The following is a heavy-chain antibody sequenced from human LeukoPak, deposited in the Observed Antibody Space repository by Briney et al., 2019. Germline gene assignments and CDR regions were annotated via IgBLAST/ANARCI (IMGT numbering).Heavy chain of an antibody. CDR1: GFTFSRYS. Sequence: PGGSLRLSCAASGFTFSRYSMNWVRQAPGKGLEWVSSISSSSSFIYYADSVKGRFTISRDNAKNSLYLQMNSLRAEDTAVYYCARLMDWNDEFDYWGQGTLVTVSS. D-gene: IGHD1-1*01. CDR3: ARLMDWNDEFDY. J-gene: IGHJ4*02. V-gene: IGHV3-21*01. CDR2: ISSSSSFI.